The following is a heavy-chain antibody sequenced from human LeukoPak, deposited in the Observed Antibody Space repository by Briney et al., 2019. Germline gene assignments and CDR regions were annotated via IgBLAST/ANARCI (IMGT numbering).Heavy chain of an antibody. Sequence: GGSLRLSCAASGFTFSSYDLNWVRHAPGKGLDWVSYIVGNGLTIYYADSVKGRFTISRDNAKNSLSLQMNSLRPEDTAVYYCVRKLTGTTFFDYWGQETLVTVSS. V-gene: IGHV3-48*03. J-gene: IGHJ4*02. CDR1: GFTFSSYD. CDR3: VRKLTGTTFFDY. CDR2: IVGNGLTI. D-gene: IGHD1-1*01.